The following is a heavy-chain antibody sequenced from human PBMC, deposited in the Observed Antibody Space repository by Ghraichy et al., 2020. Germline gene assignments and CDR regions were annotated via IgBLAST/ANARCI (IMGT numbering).Heavy chain of an antibody. J-gene: IGHJ3*02. CDR2: ISSSSSYI. V-gene: IGHV3-21*01. CDR1: GFTFSSYS. CDR3: ARDSSRTYYDYIWGSYRLDAFDI. D-gene: IGHD3-16*02. Sequence: GGSLRLSCAASGFTFSSYSMNWVRQAPGKGLEWVSSISSSSSYIYYADSVKGRFTISRDNAKNSLYLQMNSLRAEDTAVYYCARDSSRTYYDYIWGSYRLDAFDIWGQGTMVTVSS.